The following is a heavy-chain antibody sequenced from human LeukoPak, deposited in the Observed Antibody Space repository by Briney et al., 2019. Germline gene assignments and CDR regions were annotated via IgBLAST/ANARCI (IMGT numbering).Heavy chain of an antibody. CDR3: AADPYYYDSSGSPPPAFDI. J-gene: IGHJ3*02. V-gene: IGHV1-58*02. D-gene: IGHD3-22*01. CDR2: IVVGSGNT. Sequence: AKVSCKASGFTFTSSAMQWVRQARGQRLEWIGWIVVGSGNTNYAQKFQERVTITRDMSTSTAYMELSSLRSEDTAVYYCAADPYYYDSSGSPPPAFDIWGQGTMVTVSS. CDR1: GFTFTSSA.